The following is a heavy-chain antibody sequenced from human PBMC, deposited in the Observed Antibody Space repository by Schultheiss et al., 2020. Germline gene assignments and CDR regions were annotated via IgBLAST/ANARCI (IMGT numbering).Heavy chain of an antibody. V-gene: IGHV3-30*18. CDR3: AKEQRIWLELLDY. D-gene: IGHD1-7*01. CDR1: GFTFSSYA. Sequence: GGSLRLSCAASGFTFSSYAMSWVRQAPGKGLEWVAVISYDGSNKYYADSVKGRFTISRDNSKNTLYLQMNSLKTEDTAVYYCAKEQRIWLELLDYWGQGTLVTVSS. J-gene: IGHJ4*02. CDR2: ISYDGSNK.